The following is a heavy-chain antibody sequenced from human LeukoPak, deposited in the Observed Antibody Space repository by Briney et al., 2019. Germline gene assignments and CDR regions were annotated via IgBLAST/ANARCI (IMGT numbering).Heavy chain of an antibody. V-gene: IGHV1-69*04. J-gene: IGHJ5*02. CDR3: ASSTVRGVISFDP. CDR2: IIPILGIA. D-gene: IGHD3-10*01. CDR1: GGTFSSYA. Sequence: SVKVSCKASGGTFSSYAISWVRQAPGQGLEWMGRIIPILGIANYAQKFQGRVTITADKSTSTAYMELSSLRSEDTAVYYCASSTVRGVISFDPWGQGTLVTVSS.